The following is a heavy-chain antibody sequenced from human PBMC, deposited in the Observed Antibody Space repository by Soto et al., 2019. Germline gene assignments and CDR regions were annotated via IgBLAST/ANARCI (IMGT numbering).Heavy chain of an antibody. J-gene: IGHJ4*02. D-gene: IGHD1-1*01. Sequence: PGGSLRLSCAASGFTFSSYAMHWVRQAPGKGLEWVAVISYDGSDKYYADSVKGRFTISRDNAKNTLYLQMNSLRAEDTAVYYCARIRILGKTRGSYFDYCGQRYLVTVSA. CDR2: ISYDGSDK. CDR1: GFTFSSYA. CDR3: ARIRILGKTRGSYFDY. V-gene: IGHV3-30*03.